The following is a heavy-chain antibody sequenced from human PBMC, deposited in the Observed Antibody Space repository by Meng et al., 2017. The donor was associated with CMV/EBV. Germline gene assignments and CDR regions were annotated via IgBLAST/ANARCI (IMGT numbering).Heavy chain of an antibody. CDR3: ARAVPAAIGKSWFDP. Sequence: LTCAASGFTFDDYGMSWVRQAPGKGLEWVSGINWNGGSTGYADSVKGRFTISRDNAKNSLYLQMNSLRAEDTALYYCARAVPAAIGKSWFDPWGQGTLVTVSS. D-gene: IGHD2-2*01. CDR1: GFTFDDYG. CDR2: INWNGGST. J-gene: IGHJ5*02. V-gene: IGHV3-20*04.